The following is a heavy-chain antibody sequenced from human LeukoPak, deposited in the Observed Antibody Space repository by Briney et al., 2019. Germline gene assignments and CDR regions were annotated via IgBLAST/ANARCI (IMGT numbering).Heavy chain of an antibody. D-gene: IGHD5-24*01. J-gene: IGHJ4*02. CDR1: GGSISSYY. CDR2: IYYSGST. CDR3: ARYPFDGYNYYFDY. V-gene: IGHV4-59*01. Sequence: SETLSLTCTVSGGSISSYYWSWIRQRPGKGLEWIAYIYYSGSTKYNPSLKSRVTISVDTSKNQFSLRLSSVTAADTAVYYCARYPFDGYNYYFDYWGQGTLVTVSS.